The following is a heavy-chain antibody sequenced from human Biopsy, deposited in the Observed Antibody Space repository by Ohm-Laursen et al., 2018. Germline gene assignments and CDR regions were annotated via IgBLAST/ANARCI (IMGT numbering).Heavy chain of an antibody. CDR1: GFTFSSYA. Sequence: SLRLSCAAFGFTFSSYAMTWFRQAPGKGLEWVSTISGNSDIIYDTDSVKGRFTISRDNSKNTLYLQMNSLRADDTAVYYCALAAAQTVTHFDYWSQGTLVTVSS. D-gene: IGHD4-17*01. V-gene: IGHV3-23*01. CDR2: ISGNSDII. J-gene: IGHJ4*02. CDR3: ALAAAQTVTHFDY.